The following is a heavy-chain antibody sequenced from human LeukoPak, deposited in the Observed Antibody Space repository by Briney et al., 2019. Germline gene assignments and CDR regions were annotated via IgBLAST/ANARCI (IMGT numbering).Heavy chain of an antibody. D-gene: IGHD6-19*01. CDR2: IYYSGST. V-gene: IGHV4-59*08. J-gene: IGHJ3*02. Sequence: SETLSLTCTVSGGSISSYYWSWIRQPPGKGLEWIGYIYYSGSTNYTPSLKSRVTISVDTSKNQFSLKLSSVTGADTAVYYCARRSPDLYSSGWYSGEDDAFDIWGQGTMVTVSS. CDR1: GGSISSYY. CDR3: ARRSPDLYSSGWYSGEDDAFDI.